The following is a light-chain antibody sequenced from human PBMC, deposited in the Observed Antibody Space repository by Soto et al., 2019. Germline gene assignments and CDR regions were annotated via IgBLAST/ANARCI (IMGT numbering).Light chain of an antibody. CDR2: EVT. CDR3: SSYSTTNTVL. Sequence: QSAPTQPASVSGSPGHSITISCTGTSSDIGGYNYVSWYQHHPGKAPKLMIYEVTHRPSEISDRFSGSKSGNTASLTISGLQAEDEADYYCSSYSTTNTVLFGGGTKVTVL. CDR1: SSDIGGYNY. V-gene: IGLV2-14*01. J-gene: IGLJ2*01.